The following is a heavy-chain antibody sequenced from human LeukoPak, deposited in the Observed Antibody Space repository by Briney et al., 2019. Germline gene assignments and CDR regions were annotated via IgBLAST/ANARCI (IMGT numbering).Heavy chain of an antibody. Sequence: SETLSLTCNVSSGSITYSNYYWGWIRQPPGKGLEWIGRINYSGTTYYSPSLKSRVTISVDTSRNHFSLKVTSVTAADTAVYYCASLTHSYYADPAGYYPFYYMAVWGKGTTVTVSS. CDR2: INYSGTT. CDR1: SGSITYSNYY. V-gene: IGHV4-39*02. J-gene: IGHJ6*03. CDR3: ASLTHSYYADPAGYYPFYYMAV. D-gene: IGHD3-22*01.